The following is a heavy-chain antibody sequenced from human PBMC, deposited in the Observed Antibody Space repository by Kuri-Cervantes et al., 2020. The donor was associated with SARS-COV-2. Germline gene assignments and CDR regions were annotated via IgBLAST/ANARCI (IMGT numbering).Heavy chain of an antibody. J-gene: IGHJ6*02. V-gene: IGHV4-34*01. CDR3: ASRPYYYGSGSPYYYHYYGMDV. CDR1: GGSFSGYY. Sequence: SETLSLTCAVYGGSFSGYYWSWIRQPPGKGLEWIGEINHSGSTNYNPSLKSRVTISIDTSKNQFSLELSSVTAADTAVYYCASRPYYYGSGSPYYYHYYGMDVWGQGTTVTVTS. D-gene: IGHD3-10*01. CDR2: INHSGST.